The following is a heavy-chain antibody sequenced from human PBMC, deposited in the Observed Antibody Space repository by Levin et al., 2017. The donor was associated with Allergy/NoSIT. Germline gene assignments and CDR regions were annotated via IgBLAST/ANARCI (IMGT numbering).Heavy chain of an antibody. CDR3: ARGRAAVVVVAATRYFDL. J-gene: IGHJ2*01. V-gene: IGHV4-30-2*01. CDR1: GGSISSGGYS. CDR2: IYHSGST. D-gene: IGHD2-15*01. Sequence: TSETLSLTCAVSGGSISSGGYSWSWIRQPPGKGLEWIGYIYHSGSTYYNPSLKSRVTISVDRSKNQFSLKLSSVTAADTAVYYCARGRAAVVVVAATRYFDLWGRGTLVTVSS.